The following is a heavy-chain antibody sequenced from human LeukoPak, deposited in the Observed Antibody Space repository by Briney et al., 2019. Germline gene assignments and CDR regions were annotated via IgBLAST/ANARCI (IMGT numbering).Heavy chain of an antibody. D-gene: IGHD4-17*01. Sequence: QSGGSLKLSCAASGFTFSGSAMHWVRQASGKGLEWVGRIRSKANSYATAYAASVKGRFTISRDDSKNTAYLQMNSLKTENTAVYYCTGTVTKVGMDVWGQGTTVTVSS. J-gene: IGHJ6*02. V-gene: IGHV3-73*01. CDR2: IRSKANSYAT. CDR1: GFTFSGSA. CDR3: TGTVTKVGMDV.